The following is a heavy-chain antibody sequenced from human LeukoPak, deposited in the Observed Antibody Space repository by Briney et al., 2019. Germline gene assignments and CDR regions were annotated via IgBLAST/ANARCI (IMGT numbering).Heavy chain of an antibody. Sequence: ASVKVSCKASGYTFTNYGISWVRQAPGQGLEWMGWITAYNGDTNYPQKLQGRVTMTTDTSTNTAYMELRSLRSDDTAIYYRARRSHGSGSYHNWFDPWGQGTLVTVSS. CDR1: GYTFTNYG. V-gene: IGHV1-18*01. CDR2: ITAYNGDT. J-gene: IGHJ5*02. D-gene: IGHD3-10*01. CDR3: ARRSHGSGSYHNWFDP.